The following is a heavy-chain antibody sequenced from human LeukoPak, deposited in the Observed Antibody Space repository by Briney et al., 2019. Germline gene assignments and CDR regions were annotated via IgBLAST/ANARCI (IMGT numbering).Heavy chain of an antibody. Sequence: ASVKVSCKASGYTFTSYYMHWVRQAPGQGREWMGIINPSGGSTRYAQKFQGRVTMTRDTSTSTVYMELSSLRSDDTAVYYCARDGAYGSGTLFLYYFDSWGQGTLVTVSS. V-gene: IGHV1-46*01. CDR3: ARDGAYGSGTLFLYYFDS. CDR2: INPSGGST. D-gene: IGHD3-10*01. J-gene: IGHJ4*02. CDR1: GYTFTSYY.